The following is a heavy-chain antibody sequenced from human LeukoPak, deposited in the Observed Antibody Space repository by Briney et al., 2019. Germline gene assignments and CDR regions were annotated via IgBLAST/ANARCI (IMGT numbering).Heavy chain of an antibody. CDR1: GYTLTELS. V-gene: IGHV1-24*01. CDR3: ATGYDILTGYYQYYFDY. J-gene: IGHJ4*02. CDR2: FDPEDGET. Sequence: GASVKVSCKVSGYTLTELSMHWVRQAPGKGLEWMGGFDPEDGETIYAQKFQGRVTMTEDTSTDTAYMELSSLRSEDTAVYYCATGYDILTGYYQYYFDYWGQGTLVTVSS. D-gene: IGHD3-9*01.